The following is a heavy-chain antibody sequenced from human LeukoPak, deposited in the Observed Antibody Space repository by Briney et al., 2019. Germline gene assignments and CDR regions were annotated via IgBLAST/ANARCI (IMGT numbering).Heavy chain of an antibody. V-gene: IGHV4-59*01. CDR1: GGSISSYY. D-gene: IGHD5-12*01. Sequence: SETLSLTCTVSGGSISSYYWSWIRQPPGKGLEWIGYIYYSGSTNYNPSLKSRVTISVDTSKNQFSLKLSSVTAADTAVYYCASRGYSGYSFFDYWGRGTLVTVSS. J-gene: IGHJ4*02. CDR3: ASRGYSGYSFFDY. CDR2: IYYSGST.